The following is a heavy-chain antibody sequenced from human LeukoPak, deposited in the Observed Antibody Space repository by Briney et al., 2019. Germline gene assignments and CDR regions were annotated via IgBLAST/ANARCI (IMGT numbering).Heavy chain of an antibody. J-gene: IGHJ4*02. CDR2: IYYSGST. D-gene: IGHD6-13*01. CDR1: GGSFSGYY. CDR3: ARDAGYSSSWYGVDY. Sequence: SETLSLTCAVYGGSFSGYYWSWIRQHPGKGLEWIGYIYYSGSTYYNPSLKSRVTISVDTSKNQFSLKLSSVTAADTAVYYCARDAGYSSSWYGVDYWGQGTLVTVSS. V-gene: IGHV4-31*11.